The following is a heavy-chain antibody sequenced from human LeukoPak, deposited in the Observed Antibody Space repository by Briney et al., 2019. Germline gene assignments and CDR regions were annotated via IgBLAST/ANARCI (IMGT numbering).Heavy chain of an antibody. CDR3: ARDESTSILRW. Sequence: ASVKVSCKASGYTFINYYMHWVRQAPGQGLEWMGIVNPSGGSTSYAQKFQGRVTMTRDTSTSTVYMELSSLRSEDTAVYYCARDESTSILRWWGQGTLVTVSS. D-gene: IGHD2-21*01. CDR2: VNPSGGST. CDR1: GYTFINYY. J-gene: IGHJ1*01. V-gene: IGHV1-46*01.